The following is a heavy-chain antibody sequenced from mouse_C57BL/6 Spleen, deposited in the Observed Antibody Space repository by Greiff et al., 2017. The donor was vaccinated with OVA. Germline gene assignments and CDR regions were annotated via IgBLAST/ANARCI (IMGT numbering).Heavy chain of an antibody. J-gene: IGHJ2*01. D-gene: IGHD2-4*01. CDR1: GYTFTSYW. CDR2: IHPNSGST. CDR3: ARYDYDTDYFDY. V-gene: IGHV1-64*01. Sequence: QVQLQQPGAELVKPGASVKLSCKASGYTFTSYWMHWVKQRPGQGLEWIGMIHPNSGSTNYNEKFKSKATLTVDNSSSTAYMQLSSLTSEDSAVYYCARYDYDTDYFDYWGQGTTLTVSS.